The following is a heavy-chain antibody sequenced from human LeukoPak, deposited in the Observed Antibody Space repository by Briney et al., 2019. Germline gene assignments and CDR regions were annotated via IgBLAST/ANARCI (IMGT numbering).Heavy chain of an antibody. D-gene: IGHD2-2*01. CDR1: GFTVSSNY. Sequence: GGSLRLSCAASGFTVSSNYMTWVRQAPGKGLEWVSVIYSGGTTYYADSVKGRFTISRDNSKNTLYLQMNSLRAEDTGVYFCARIVTAALCFDYWGQGTLVTVSS. CDR2: IYSGGTT. J-gene: IGHJ4*02. V-gene: IGHV3-66*01. CDR3: ARIVTAALCFDY.